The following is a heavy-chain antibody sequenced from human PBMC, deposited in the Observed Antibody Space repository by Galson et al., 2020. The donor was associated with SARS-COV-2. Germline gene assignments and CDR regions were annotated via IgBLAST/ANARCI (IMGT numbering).Heavy chain of an antibody. D-gene: IGHD6-19*01. V-gene: IGHV4-39*07. CDR2: IYYSGST. Sequence: SETLSLTCTVSGGSISSSSYYWGWIRQPPGKGLEWIGSIYYSGSTYYNPSLKSRVTISVDTSKNQFSLKLSSVTAADTAVYYCARDLNGVAVVEKDAFDIWGQGTMVTVSS. CDR3: ARDLNGVAVVEKDAFDI. J-gene: IGHJ3*02. CDR1: GGSISSSSYY.